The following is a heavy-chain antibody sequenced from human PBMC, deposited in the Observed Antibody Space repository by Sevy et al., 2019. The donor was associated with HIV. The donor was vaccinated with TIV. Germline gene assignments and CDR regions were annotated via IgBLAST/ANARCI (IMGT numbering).Heavy chain of an antibody. Sequence: GGSLRLSCAASGFTFSNYGMYWVRQVPGKGLEWVTFIRYDGSDKYYAASVKGRFTISRDDSKNTLYLQMDSLTPEDTAIYYCAKDLAGPGRRYFDYWGQGTLVTVSS. V-gene: IGHV3-30*02. CDR1: GFTFSNYG. CDR2: IRYDGSDK. CDR3: AKDLAGPGRRYFDY. J-gene: IGHJ4*02. D-gene: IGHD6-13*01.